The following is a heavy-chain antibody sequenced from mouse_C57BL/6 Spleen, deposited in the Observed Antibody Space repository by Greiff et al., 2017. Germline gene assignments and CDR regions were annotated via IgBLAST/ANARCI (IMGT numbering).Heavy chain of an antibody. D-gene: IGHD2-4*01. CDR2: ISSGSSTI. Sequence: VQLQESGGGLVKPGGSLKLSCAASGFTFSDYGMHWVRQAPEKGLEWVAYISSGSSTIYYADTVKGRFTISRDNAKNTLFLQMTSLRSEDTAMYYCARLDYDGYYFDYWGQGTTLTVSS. CDR1: GFTFSDYG. CDR3: ARLDYDGYYFDY. V-gene: IGHV5-17*01. J-gene: IGHJ2*01.